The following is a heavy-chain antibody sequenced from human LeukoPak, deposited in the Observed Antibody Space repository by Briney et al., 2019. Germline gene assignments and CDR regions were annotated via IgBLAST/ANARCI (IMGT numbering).Heavy chain of an antibody. J-gene: IGHJ4*02. CDR2: ISGSGSST. CDR1: GSTFISYA. V-gene: IGHV3-23*01. Sequence: GGSLRLSCAASGSTFISYAMSWVRQAPGEGLEWVSIISGSGSSTYYADSVKGRFTISRDNSKNTLFLQMNSLRAEDTAVYYCAKDRAQQLVLDFWGQGTLVTVSS. D-gene: IGHD6-13*01. CDR3: AKDRAQQLVLDF.